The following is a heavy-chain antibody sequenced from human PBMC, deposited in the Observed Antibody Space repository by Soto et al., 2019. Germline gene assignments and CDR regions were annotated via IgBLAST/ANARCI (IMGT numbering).Heavy chain of an antibody. CDR1: AYTVTSYG. J-gene: IGHJ6*02. Sequence: SEKISWKSPAYTVTSYGISLLRQAPGQGLEWMGWISAYNGNTNYAQKLHGRVTMTTDTSTSTAYMELRSLRSDDTDVYYCARDRGTREYYDFWSGYYYYYYGMDVWGQGTTVTVSS. CDR2: ISAYNGNT. CDR3: ARDRGTREYYDFWSGYYYYYYGMDV. V-gene: IGHV1-18*01. D-gene: IGHD3-3*01.